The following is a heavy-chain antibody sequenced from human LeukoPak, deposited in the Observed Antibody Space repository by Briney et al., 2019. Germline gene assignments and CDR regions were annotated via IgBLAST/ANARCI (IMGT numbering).Heavy chain of an antibody. J-gene: IGHJ5*02. CDR1: GGSISSGGYY. V-gene: IGHV4-31*03. D-gene: IGHD2-21*01. CDR3: ARAILAIEGRWFDP. Sequence: PSETLSLTCTVSGGSISSGGYYWSWIRQHPGKGLEWIGYIYYSGSTYYNPSLKSRVTISVDTSKNQFSLKLSSVTAADTAVYYCARAILAIEGRWFDPWGQGTLVTVSS. CDR2: IYYSGST.